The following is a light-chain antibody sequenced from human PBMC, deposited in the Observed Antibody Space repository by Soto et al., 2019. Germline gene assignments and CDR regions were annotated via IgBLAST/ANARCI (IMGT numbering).Light chain of an antibody. CDR1: QSVSSSY. V-gene: IGKV3-20*01. J-gene: IGKJ2*01. CDR2: AAS. CDR3: HQYGNPPYT. Sequence: EIVLTQSPGTLSLSPGEGATLSCRASQSVSSSYLGWYQQTPGQAPSLLIYAASSRATGIPDRFSGSGSGTDFTLTISRLEPEDVAVYYCHQYGNPPYTFGQGTKLESK.